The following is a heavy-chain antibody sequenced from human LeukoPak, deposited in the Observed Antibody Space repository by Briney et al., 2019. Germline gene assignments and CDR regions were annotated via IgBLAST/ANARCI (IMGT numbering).Heavy chain of an antibody. D-gene: IGHD3-3*01. CDR2: ISNDGSRK. J-gene: IGHJ4*02. V-gene: IGHV3-30*04. CDR3: ARDRAWNYFDY. CDR1: GFTFSSSA. Sequence: GGSLRLSCAASGFTFSSSAMHWVRQAPGKGLEWVAIISNDGSRKYYAHSVEGRFTISRDNSKNTLYLQMDSLRAEDTAVYYCARDRAWNYFDYWGQGTLVTVSS.